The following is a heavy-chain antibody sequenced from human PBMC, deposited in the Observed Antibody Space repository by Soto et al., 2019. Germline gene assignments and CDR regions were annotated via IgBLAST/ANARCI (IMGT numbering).Heavy chain of an antibody. V-gene: IGHV3-7*03. CDR3: AKGSIEYSASVDN. D-gene: IGHD5-12*01. Sequence: EVQLVESGGGLVQPGGSLRLSCAASGFTFSNYWMSWVRQAPGKGLEWVANIKQDGSQNYYVDSVKGRFTTSRDNTKNSFYLQMNSLRAEDTATYFCAKGSIEYSASVDNWGQGTLVVVSS. CDR2: IKQDGSQN. CDR1: GFTFSNYW. J-gene: IGHJ4*02.